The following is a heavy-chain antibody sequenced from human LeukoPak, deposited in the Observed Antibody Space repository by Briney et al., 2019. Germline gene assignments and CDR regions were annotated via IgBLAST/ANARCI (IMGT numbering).Heavy chain of an antibody. CDR2: ISSSSSYI. D-gene: IGHD6-19*01. Sequence: PGGSLRLSCAASGFTFSSYSMNWVRQAPGKGLEWVSSISSSSSYIYYADSVKGRFTISRDNSKNTLYLQMNSLRAEDTAVYYCARGHAYSSGWDVSAYWGQGTLLSVSS. CDR3: ARGHAYSSGWDVSAY. V-gene: IGHV3-21*01. J-gene: IGHJ4*02. CDR1: GFTFSSYS.